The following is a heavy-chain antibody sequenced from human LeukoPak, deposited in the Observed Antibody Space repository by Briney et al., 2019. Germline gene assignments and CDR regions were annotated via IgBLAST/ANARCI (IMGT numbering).Heavy chain of an antibody. Sequence: ASETLSLTCAAYGGSFSGFYWSWIRQPPGEGLDWIGEVNHSGSTNYNPSLKSRVSISVDTSKNQFSLKLTSVTAADTAMYFCARRPKSFDYWGQGTLVTVSS. CDR1: GGSFSGFY. J-gene: IGHJ4*02. V-gene: IGHV4-34*01. D-gene: IGHD6-6*01. CDR2: VNHSGST. CDR3: ARRPKSFDY.